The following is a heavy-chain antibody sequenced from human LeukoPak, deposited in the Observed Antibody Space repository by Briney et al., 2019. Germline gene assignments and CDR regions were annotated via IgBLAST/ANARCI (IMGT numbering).Heavy chain of an antibody. CDR1: GFTFSSYS. V-gene: IGHV3-21*01. J-gene: IGHJ4*02. Sequence: GGSLRLSCAASGFTFSSYSMNWVRQAPGKGLEWVSSISSSSYIYYADSVKGRFTISRNNAKNSLYLQMNSLRAEDTAVYYCARAITMVRGAFDYWGQGTLVTVSS. D-gene: IGHD3-10*01. CDR2: ISSSSYI. CDR3: ARAITMVRGAFDY.